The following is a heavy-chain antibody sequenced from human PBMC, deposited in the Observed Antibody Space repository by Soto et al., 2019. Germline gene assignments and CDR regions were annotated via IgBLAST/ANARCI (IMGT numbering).Heavy chain of an antibody. J-gene: IGHJ4*02. CDR3: ARGVSAYSGYDPPVY. CDR1: GGSIISGGYY. CDR2: IYYNGSP. D-gene: IGHD5-12*01. Sequence: QVHLQEPGPGLVKPSQTLSLTCTVSGGSIISGGYYWSWIRQHPGKGLEWIGYIYYNGSPYYNPSLKSRVTISLDTSKNEFSMNLRSETAADTAVYYCARGVSAYSGYDPPVYWGQGTLVTVSS. V-gene: IGHV4-31*03.